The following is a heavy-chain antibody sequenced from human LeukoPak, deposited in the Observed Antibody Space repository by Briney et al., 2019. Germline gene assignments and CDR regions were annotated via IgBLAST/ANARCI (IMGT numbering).Heavy chain of an antibody. J-gene: IGHJ3*02. CDR1: GGSISSSSYY. Sequence: SETLSLTCTVSGGSISSSSYYWGWIRQPPGKGLEWIGSIYYSGSTYYNPSLKSRVTISVDTSKNQFSLKLSSVTAADTALYYCAYLEAYDSSGYYYVSFHDAFDIWGQGTMVTVYS. CDR2: IYYSGST. CDR3: AYLEAYDSSGYYYVSFHDAFDI. V-gene: IGHV4-39*07. D-gene: IGHD3-22*01.